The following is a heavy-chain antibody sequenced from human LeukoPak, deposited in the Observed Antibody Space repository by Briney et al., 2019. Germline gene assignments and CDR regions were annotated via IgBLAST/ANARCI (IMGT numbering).Heavy chain of an antibody. CDR3: AKSSRYGTGWYGRIDY. CDR2: ISYDGSNK. V-gene: IGHV3-30*04. CDR1: GFTFSSYA. J-gene: IGHJ4*02. Sequence: GGSLRLSCAASGFTFSSYAMHWVRQAPGKGLEWVAVISYDGSNKYYTDSVKGRLTISRDNSKNTLYLQMNSLRADDTAVYYCAKSSRYGTGWYGRIDYWGQGTLVTVS. D-gene: IGHD6-19*01.